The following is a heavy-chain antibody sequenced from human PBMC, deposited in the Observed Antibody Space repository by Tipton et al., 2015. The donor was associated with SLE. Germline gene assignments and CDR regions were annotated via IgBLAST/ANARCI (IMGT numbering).Heavy chain of an antibody. CDR2: ISGSGGST. CDR1: GFTFSTYA. D-gene: IGHD3-10*01. CDR3: AREGRARGEPFYM. J-gene: IGHJ3*02. V-gene: IGHV3-23*01. Sequence: SLRLSCAASGFTFSTYAMTWVRQAPGTGLEWVSSISGSGGSTYYADSLKGRFTISRDNTKNSLFLQMNSLRAEDTAVYYCAREGRARGEPFYMWGQGTMVSASS.